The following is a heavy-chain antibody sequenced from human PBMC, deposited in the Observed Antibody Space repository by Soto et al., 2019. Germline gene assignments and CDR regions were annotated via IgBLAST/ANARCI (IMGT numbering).Heavy chain of an antibody. V-gene: IGHV4-39*01. CDR1: GASVSGGTYY. Sequence: QLQLQESGPGLVKPSETLSLACSVSGASVSGGTYYWGWIRQPPGKGLEWVGDVHYSGITHYNPSFMSRATISVETSHNQFSPKLSSVTAADTAVYYCARRAHGYPTNWFDPWGQGTLVIVSS. D-gene: IGHD3-22*01. J-gene: IGHJ5*02. CDR3: ARRAHGYPTNWFDP. CDR2: VHYSGIT.